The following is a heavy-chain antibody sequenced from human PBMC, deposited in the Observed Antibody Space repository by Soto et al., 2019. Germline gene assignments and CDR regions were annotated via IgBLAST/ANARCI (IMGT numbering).Heavy chain of an antibody. Sequence: GGSLRLSCAASGFTFISYGMHWVRQAPGKGLQWVAFISYDGSDRYYEDSVKGRFTISRGNSKNTLYLQINSLRAEDTALYYCARATNYYYGMDVWGQGTTVTVSS. D-gene: IGHD1-1*01. J-gene: IGHJ6*02. CDR3: ARATNYYYGMDV. V-gene: IGHV3-33*05. CDR1: GFTFISYG. CDR2: ISYDGSDR.